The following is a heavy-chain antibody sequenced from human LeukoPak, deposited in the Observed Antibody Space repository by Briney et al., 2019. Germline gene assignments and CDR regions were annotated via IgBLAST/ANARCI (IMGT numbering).Heavy chain of an antibody. CDR3: AREPYYYGSGSYCFDY. CDR2: ISCDGSNK. CDR1: GFTFSSYA. V-gene: IGHV3-30*04. J-gene: IGHJ4*02. Sequence: GGSLRLPCAASGFTFSSYAMHWVRQAPGKGLEWVAVISCDGSNKYYADSVKGRFTISRDNSKNTLYLQMNSLRAEDTAVYYCAREPYYYGSGSYCFDYWGQGTLVTVSS. D-gene: IGHD3-10*01.